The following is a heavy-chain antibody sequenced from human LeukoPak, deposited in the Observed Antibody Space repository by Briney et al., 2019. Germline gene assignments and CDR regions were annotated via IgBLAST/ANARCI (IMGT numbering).Heavy chain of an antibody. CDR2: ISGDGGST. CDR1: GFTFDDYA. CDR3: AKAEGDLSSGYYPYYYYGMDV. V-gene: IGHV3-43*02. D-gene: IGHD3-22*01. J-gene: IGHJ6*02. Sequence: GGSLRLSCAASGFTFDDYAMHWVRQAPGKGLEWVSLISGDGGSTYYADSVKGRFTISRDNSKTSLYLQMNSLRTEDTALYYCAKAEGDLSSGYYPYYYYGMDVWGQGTTVTVSS.